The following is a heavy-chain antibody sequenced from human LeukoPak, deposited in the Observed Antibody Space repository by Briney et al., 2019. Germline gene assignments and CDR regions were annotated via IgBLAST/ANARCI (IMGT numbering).Heavy chain of an antibody. D-gene: IGHD2-2*01. CDR1: GGSISSYY. J-gene: IGHJ4*02. CDR3: ARNPKDIVVVPAAWFDY. Sequence: SETLSLTCTVSGGSISSYYWSWIRQPPGKGLEWIGYIYYSGSTNYNPSLKSRVTISVDTSKNQFSLKLSSVTAADTAVHYCARNPKDIVVVPAAWFDYWGQGTLVTVSS. CDR2: IYYSGST. V-gene: IGHV4-59*01.